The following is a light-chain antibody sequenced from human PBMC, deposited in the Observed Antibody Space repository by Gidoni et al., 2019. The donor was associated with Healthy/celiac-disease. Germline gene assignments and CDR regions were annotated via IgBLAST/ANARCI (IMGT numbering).Light chain of an antibody. CDR1: QSVSSSY. J-gene: IGKJ2*04. Sequence: EIVLTQSPGTLSLSPGERATLSCRVSQSVSSSYLAWYQQKPGQAPRLLIYGASSRATGIPDRFSGSGSGTDFTLTISRLEPEDFAVYYCQQYGSSALCSFGQGTKLEIK. V-gene: IGKV3-20*01. CDR3: QQYGSSALCS. CDR2: GAS.